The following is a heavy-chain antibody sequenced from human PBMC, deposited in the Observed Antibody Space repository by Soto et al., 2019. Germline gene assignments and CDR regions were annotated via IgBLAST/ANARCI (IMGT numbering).Heavy chain of an antibody. CDR3: AKAARDLEWELLLFYFDY. J-gene: IGHJ4*02. Sequence: QGGSLRLSCAASGFTFSSYAMSWVRQAPGKGLEWVSAISGSGGSTYYADSVKGRFTISRDNSKNTLYLQMNSLRAEDTAVYYCAKAARDLEWELLLFYFDYWGQGTLVTVSS. CDR2: ISGSGGST. CDR1: GFTFSSYA. V-gene: IGHV3-23*01. D-gene: IGHD1-26*01.